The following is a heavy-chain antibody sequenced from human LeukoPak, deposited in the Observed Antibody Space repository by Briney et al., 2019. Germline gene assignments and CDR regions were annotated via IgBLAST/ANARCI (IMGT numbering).Heavy chain of an antibody. CDR1: GFTFSSYS. J-gene: IGHJ4*02. CDR3: ARGATGTTDY. D-gene: IGHD1-7*01. V-gene: IGHV3-21*01. CDR2: ISSSSSYI. Sequence: GGSLRLSCAASGFTFSSYSMNWVRQAPGKGLEWVSSISSSSSYIYYADSVKGRFTISRDNAKNSLYLQMNSLRAEDTAVYHCARGATGTTDYWGQGTLVTVSS.